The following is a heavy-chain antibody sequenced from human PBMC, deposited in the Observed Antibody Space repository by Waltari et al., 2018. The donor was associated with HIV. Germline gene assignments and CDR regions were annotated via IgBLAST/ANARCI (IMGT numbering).Heavy chain of an antibody. CDR1: GYTFTSYG. CDR3: ARALWSGYYTPYYFDY. Sequence: QVQLVQSGAEVKKPGASVKVSCKASGYTFTSYGISWVRQAPGQGLEWMGWISAYNGTTNDAQKLQGRVTMTTDTSTSTAYMDLRSLRSDDTAFYYCARALWSGYYTPYYFDYWGQGTLVTVSS. CDR2: ISAYNGTT. D-gene: IGHD3-3*01. V-gene: IGHV1-18*01. J-gene: IGHJ4*02.